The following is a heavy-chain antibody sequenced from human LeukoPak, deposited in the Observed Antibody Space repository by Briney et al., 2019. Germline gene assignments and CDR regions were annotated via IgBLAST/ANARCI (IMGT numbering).Heavy chain of an antibody. CDR3: AKGRLRYYGSGSLHY. CDR1: GFTFSSYG. Sequence: GGSLRLSCAASGFTFSSYGMHWVRQAPGKGLEWGAFILYEGSKKYYADSVKGRFTIPRDNSKNTLYLQINSLRPEDTAVFSCAKGRLRYYGSGSLHYWGQGTLVSVSS. D-gene: IGHD3-10*01. CDR2: ILYEGSKK. V-gene: IGHV3-30*02. J-gene: IGHJ4*02.